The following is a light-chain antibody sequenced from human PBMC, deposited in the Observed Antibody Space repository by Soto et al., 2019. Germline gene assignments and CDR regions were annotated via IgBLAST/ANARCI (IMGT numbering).Light chain of an antibody. Sequence: QSVLTQPPSVSAAPRQRVTITCSGSSSNIGNNAVNWYQQFPGKAPRLLIHFDDRVASGVSDRFSGSKSGTSASLAISGLQSEDEAAYYCAVWDDSLNGPLFGGGTKLTVL. V-gene: IGLV1-36*01. CDR1: SSNIGNNA. CDR2: FDD. CDR3: AVWDDSLNGPL. J-gene: IGLJ3*02.